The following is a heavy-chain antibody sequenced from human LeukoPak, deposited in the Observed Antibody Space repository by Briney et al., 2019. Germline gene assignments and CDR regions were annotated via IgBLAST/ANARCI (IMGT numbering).Heavy chain of an antibody. CDR2: ISYDGSNK. J-gene: IGHJ3*02. V-gene: IGHV3-30-3*01. CDR3: ARVTYRAFDI. Sequence: GGSLGLSCAASGFTFSSYSMSWVRQAPGKGLEWVAVISYDGSNKYYADSVKGRFTISRDNSKNTLYLQMNSLRAEDTAVYYCARVTYRAFDIWGQGTMVTVSS. D-gene: IGHD5-12*01. CDR1: GFTFSSYS.